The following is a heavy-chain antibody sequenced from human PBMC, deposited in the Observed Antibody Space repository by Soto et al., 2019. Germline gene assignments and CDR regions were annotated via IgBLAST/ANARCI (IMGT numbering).Heavy chain of an antibody. D-gene: IGHD6-13*01. V-gene: IGHV3-9*01. J-gene: IGHJ4*02. CDR2: ISWNSGSI. CDR1: GFTFDDYA. CDR3: ARGGSSSIRYGFDY. Sequence: GGSLRLSCAASGFTFDDYAMHWVRQAPGKGLEWISGISWNSGSIGYADSVKGRFTISRDNAKNSLYLQMNSLRAEDTALYYCARGGSSSIRYGFDYWGQGTLVTVSS.